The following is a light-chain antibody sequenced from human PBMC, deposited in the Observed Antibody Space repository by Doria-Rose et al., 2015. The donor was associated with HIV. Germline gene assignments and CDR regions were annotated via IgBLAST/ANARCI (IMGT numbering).Light chain of an antibody. V-gene: IGKV4-1*01. CDR1: QSLLYTSKNY. J-gene: IGKJ3*01. CDR3: QQYYDTPS. Sequence: DIRVTQSPESLGMSLGERATLNCKSNQSLLYTSKNYLAWYQQKPGQPPKVLIYWASTRQSEVPARFSGSGSGTDFTLTISSLEAEDVAVYYCQQYYDTPSFGPGTTVDIK. CDR2: WAS.